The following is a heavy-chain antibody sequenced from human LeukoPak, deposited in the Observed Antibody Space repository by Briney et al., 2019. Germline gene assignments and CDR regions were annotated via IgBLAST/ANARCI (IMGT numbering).Heavy chain of an antibody. CDR2: ISAYNGNT. CDR3: ARDSASSITIRWFDP. CDR1: GYTFTSYG. V-gene: IGHV1-18*01. Sequence: GAAVNVSCKASGYTFTSYGISWVRQAPGQGLEGMGLISAYNGNTNYAQKLKGRVTMTPETYTSTAYMALRSMRSDDTAVYYCARDSASSITIRWFDPWGQGNLVTVSS. D-gene: IGHD3-10*01. J-gene: IGHJ5*02.